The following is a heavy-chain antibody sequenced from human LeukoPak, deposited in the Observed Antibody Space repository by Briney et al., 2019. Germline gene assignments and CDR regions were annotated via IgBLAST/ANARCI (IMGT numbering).Heavy chain of an antibody. CDR2: IIPIFGTA. Sequence: ASVKVSCKASGGTFSSYAISWVRQAPGQGLEWMGGIIPIFGTANYAQKFQGRVTITADVSTSTAYMELSSLRSDDTAVYYCARQTGATTRLLMTLDKIDAFGIWGQGTMVTVSS. CDR1: GGTFSSYA. V-gene: IGHV1-69*01. J-gene: IGHJ3*02. D-gene: IGHD1-14*01. CDR3: ARQTGATTRLLMTLDKIDAFGI.